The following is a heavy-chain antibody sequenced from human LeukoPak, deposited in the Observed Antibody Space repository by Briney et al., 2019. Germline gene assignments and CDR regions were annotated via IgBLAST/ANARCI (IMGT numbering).Heavy chain of an antibody. CDR3: AREPNVGATTWKDAFDI. Sequence: GGFLRLSCAATGFTLSGHSMNWVRQAPGKGLDWGSSTSPTSAYIYYQDSVKGRFTISRDDAKNTLYLQMNSLRAEDTAVYYCAREPNVGATTWKDAFDIWGQGTMVTVSS. CDR1: GFTLSGHS. V-gene: IGHV3-21*01. CDR2: TSPTSAYI. D-gene: IGHD1-26*01. J-gene: IGHJ3*02.